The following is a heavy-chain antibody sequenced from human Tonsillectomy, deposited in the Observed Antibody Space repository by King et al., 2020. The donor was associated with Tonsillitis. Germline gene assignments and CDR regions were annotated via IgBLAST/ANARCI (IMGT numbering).Heavy chain of an antibody. V-gene: IGHV6-1*01. CDR1: GDSVSSKSAA. J-gene: IGHJ4*02. Sequence: VQLQQSGPGLVKPSQTLSLTCAISGDSVSSKSAAWNWIRQSPSRGLEWLGRTHYRSKWYNDYAVSVKSRITINPDTSKNQFSLQLNSVTPEDTAVYFCERERHRVAASNCNYWGQGTLVTVSA. D-gene: IGHD2-15*01. CDR2: THYRSKWYN. CDR3: ERERHRVAASNCNY.